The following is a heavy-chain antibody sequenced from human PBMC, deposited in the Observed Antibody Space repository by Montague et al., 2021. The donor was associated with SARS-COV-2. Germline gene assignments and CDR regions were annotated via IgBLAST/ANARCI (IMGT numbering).Heavy chain of an antibody. CDR3: AREGGITIFGVVIGSPYYYYKDV. J-gene: IGHJ6*03. CDR2: IYTSGST. D-gene: IGHD3-3*01. Sequence: SETLSLTCTVSGGSISSYYWSWIRQPAGKGLEWIGRIYTSGSTNYNPSLKSQVTMSVDTSKNQFSLKLSSVTAADTAVYYCAREGGITIFGVVIGSPYYYYKDVWGKGTTVTVSS. V-gene: IGHV4-4*07. CDR1: GGSISSYY.